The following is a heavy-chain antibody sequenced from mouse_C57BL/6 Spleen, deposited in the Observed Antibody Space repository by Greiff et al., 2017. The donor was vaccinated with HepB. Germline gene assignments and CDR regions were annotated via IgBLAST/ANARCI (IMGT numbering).Heavy chain of an antibody. J-gene: IGHJ3*01. CDR1: GYTFTDYE. V-gene: IGHV1-15*01. CDR2: IDPETGGT. D-gene: IGHD2-4*01. Sequence: VQLQQSGAELVRPGASVTLSCKASGYTFTDYEMHWVKQTPVHGLEWIGAIDPETGGTAYNQKFKGKAILTADKSSSTAYMELRSLTSEDSAVYYCTPITTGKAWFAYWGQGTLVTVSA. CDR3: TPITTGKAWFAY.